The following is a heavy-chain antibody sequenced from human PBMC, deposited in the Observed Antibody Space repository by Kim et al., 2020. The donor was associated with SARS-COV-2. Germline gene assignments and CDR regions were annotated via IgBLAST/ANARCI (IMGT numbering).Heavy chain of an antibody. V-gene: IGHV1-3*01. CDR1: GYTFTSYA. D-gene: IGHD2-2*01. CDR2: INAGNGNT. CDR3: ARDSVRREDCSSTSCPIPGAFDI. Sequence: ASVKVSCKASGYTFTSYAMHWVRQAPGQRLEWMGWINAGNGNTKYSQKFQGRVTITRDTSASTAYMELSSLRSEDTAVYYCARDSVRREDCSSTSCPIPGAFDIWGQGTMVTVSS. J-gene: IGHJ3*02.